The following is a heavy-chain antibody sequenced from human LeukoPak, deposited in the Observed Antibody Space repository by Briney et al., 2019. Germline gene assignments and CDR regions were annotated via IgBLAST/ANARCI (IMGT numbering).Heavy chain of an antibody. CDR2: IYSGGST. CDR1: GFTVSSNY. D-gene: IGHD6-19*01. J-gene: IGHJ4*02. Sequence: GGSLRLSCAASGFTVSSNYMSWVRQAPGKGLEWVSVIYSGGSTYYADSVKGRFTISRDNSKNTLYLQMNSLRAEDTAVYYCAREESIAVAGSYFDYWGQGTLVTVSS. V-gene: IGHV3-66*01. CDR3: AREESIAVAGSYFDY.